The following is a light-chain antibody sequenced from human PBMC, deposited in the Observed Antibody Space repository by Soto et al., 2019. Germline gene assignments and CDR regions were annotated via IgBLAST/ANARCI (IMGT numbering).Light chain of an antibody. J-gene: IGKJ5*01. CDR1: QSAGNF. V-gene: IGKV3D-15*01. CDR2: YIS. Sequence: EIVMPRSPAPLSVSPGETASLSCRASQSAGNFLAWYQQKPGQAPRLLIYYISTRATGIPARFSGSGSGTEFTLTINSLQSEDSAVYYCQQHNQWPITFGQGTRLEIK. CDR3: QQHNQWPIT.